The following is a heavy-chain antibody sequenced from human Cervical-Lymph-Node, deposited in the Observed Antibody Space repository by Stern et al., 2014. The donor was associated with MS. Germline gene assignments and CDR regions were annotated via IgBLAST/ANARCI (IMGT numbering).Heavy chain of an antibody. CDR2: INPNTGGT. V-gene: IGHV1-2*02. J-gene: IGHJ6*02. D-gene: IGHD3-3*01. CDR3: ARDQRGITIFGVVTDYYYLGMDV. CDR1: GYIFTGYY. Sequence: VQLVQSGAEVKKPGASVKVSCKTSGYIFTGYYIHWVRQAPGQGLEWMAWINPNTGGTKYARKVQGRVTMSRDTSISTAYVELSSLTSDDTAVYYCARDQRGITIFGVVTDYYYLGMDVWGQGTTVTVSS.